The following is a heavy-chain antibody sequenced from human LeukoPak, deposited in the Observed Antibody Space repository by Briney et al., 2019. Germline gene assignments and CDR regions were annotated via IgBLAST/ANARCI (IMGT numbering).Heavy chain of an antibody. CDR3: TTEGVTTVTTGYFDY. Sequence: GGSLRLSCAASGFTFSNYAMNWVRQAPGKGLEWVSGISGNGGSTYYADSVKGRFTISRDNSKNTLYLQMNSLKTEDTAVYYCTTEGVTTVTTGYFDYWGQGTLVTVSS. D-gene: IGHD4-17*01. J-gene: IGHJ4*02. V-gene: IGHV3-23*01. CDR1: GFTFSNYA. CDR2: ISGNGGST.